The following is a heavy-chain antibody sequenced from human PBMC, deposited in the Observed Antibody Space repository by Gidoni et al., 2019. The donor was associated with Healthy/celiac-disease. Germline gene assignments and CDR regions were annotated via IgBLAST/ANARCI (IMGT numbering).Heavy chain of an antibody. J-gene: IGHJ4*02. CDR1: GFTFSSYA. CDR2: ISGSGGST. V-gene: IGHV3-23*01. Sequence: EVQLLESGGGLVQPGGSLRLSCAASGFTFSSYAMSWVRQAPGTGLELVAAISGSGGSTYYSDSVKGWFTISRDNSKNTLYLQMNSLRAEDTAVYYCAKGKKQHHDYWGQGTLVTVSS. D-gene: IGHD6-13*01. CDR3: AKGKKQHHDY.